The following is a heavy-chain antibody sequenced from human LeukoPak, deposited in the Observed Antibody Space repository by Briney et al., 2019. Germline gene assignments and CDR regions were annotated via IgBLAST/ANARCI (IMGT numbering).Heavy chain of an antibody. CDR1: GYTFTGYY. CDR3: ARVRGFLWSTAC. CDR2: INPNSGGT. J-gene: IGHJ4*02. D-gene: IGHD2-21*01. V-gene: IGHV1-2*06. Sequence: ASVKVSCKASGYTFTGYYMHWVRQAPGQGLEWMGRINPNSGGTNYAQKFQGRVTMTRDTSISTAYMELSRLRSDDTAVYYCARVRGFLWSTACWGQGTLVTVSS.